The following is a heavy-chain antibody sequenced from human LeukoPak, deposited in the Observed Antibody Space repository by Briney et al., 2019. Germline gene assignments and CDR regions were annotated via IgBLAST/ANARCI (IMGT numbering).Heavy chain of an antibody. J-gene: IGHJ4*02. Sequence: SQTLSLTCAISGDSVSSNSAAWTWIRQSPSRGLEWLGRTYYRSKWYNDYAVSVRSRITVNPDTSKNQFSLQLNSVTPEDTAVYYGARVSGSGTFDYWGQGTLVTVSS. CDR2: TYYRSKWYN. D-gene: IGHD6-19*01. CDR3: ARVSGSGTFDY. V-gene: IGHV6-1*01. CDR1: GDSVSSNSAA.